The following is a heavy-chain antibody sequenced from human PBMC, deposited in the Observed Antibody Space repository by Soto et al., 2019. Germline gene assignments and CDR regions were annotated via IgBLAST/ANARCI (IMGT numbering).Heavy chain of an antibody. D-gene: IGHD4-17*01. CDR2: ISASGGST. CDR3: AKGVDYRYFYGMDV. J-gene: IGHJ6*02. V-gene: IGHV3-23*01. CDR1: GFTFSSYA. Sequence: GRSLRLSCAASGFTFSSYAMSWVRQAPGKGLEWVSGISASGGSTYYADSVEGRFTISRDNSKNTLYLQMNSLRAEDTAVYYCAKGVDYRYFYGMDVWAQGTTVTVSS.